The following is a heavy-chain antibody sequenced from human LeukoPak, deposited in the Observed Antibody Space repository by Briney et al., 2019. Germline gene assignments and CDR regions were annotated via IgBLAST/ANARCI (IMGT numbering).Heavy chain of an antibody. CDR3: ARDAGTSPDAFDI. J-gene: IGHJ3*02. CDR2: ISSSSSTI. D-gene: IGHD1-14*01. V-gene: IGHV3-48*02. CDR1: GFTFSSYS. Sequence: PGGSLRLSCAASGFTFSSYSMNWVRQAPGKGLEWVSYISSSSSTIYYADSVKGRFTISRDNAKNSLYLQMTSLRDEDTAVYYCARDAGTSPDAFDIWGQGTMVTASS.